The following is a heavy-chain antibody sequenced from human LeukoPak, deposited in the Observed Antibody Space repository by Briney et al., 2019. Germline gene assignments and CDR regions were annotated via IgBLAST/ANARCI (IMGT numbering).Heavy chain of an antibody. D-gene: IGHD6-6*01. CDR2: MNPNSGNT. V-gene: IGHV1-8*01. CDR1: GYTFTSYD. J-gene: IGHJ6*03. Sequence: ASVKVSCKASGYTFTSYDINWVRRATGQGLEWMGWMNPNSGNTGYAQKFQGRVTMTRNTSISTAYMELSSLRSEDTAVYYCARSVRYSSSFFSSILYYYMDVWGKGTTVTVSS. CDR3: ARSVRYSSSFFSSILYYYMDV.